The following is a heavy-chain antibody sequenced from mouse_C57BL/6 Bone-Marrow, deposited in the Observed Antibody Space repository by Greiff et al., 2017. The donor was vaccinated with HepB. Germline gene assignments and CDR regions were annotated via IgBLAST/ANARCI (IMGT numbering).Heavy chain of an antibody. V-gene: IGHV3-6*01. CDR3: ARDIGPYDYDDGAWFAY. D-gene: IGHD2-4*01. CDR1: GYSITSGYY. Sequence: EESGPGLVKPSQSLSLTCSVTGYSITSGYYWNWIRQFPGNKLEWMGYISYDGSNNYNPSLKNRISITRDTSKNQFFLKLNSVTTEDTATYYCARDIGPYDYDDGAWFAYWGQGTLVTVSA. J-gene: IGHJ3*01. CDR2: ISYDGSN.